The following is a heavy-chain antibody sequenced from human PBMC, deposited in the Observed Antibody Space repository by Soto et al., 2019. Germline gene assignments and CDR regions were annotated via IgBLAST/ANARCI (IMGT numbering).Heavy chain of an antibody. CDR1: GFTFSSYD. J-gene: IGHJ6*02. V-gene: IGHV3-13*01. CDR2: IGTAGDT. CDR3: SRARYSSISQYYYYGMDV. Sequence: PGGSLRLSCAASGFTFSSYDMHWVRQATGKGLEWVSAIGTAGDTYYPGSVKGRFSISRDNVKNSLYLQMNSLRAGDTAVYYCSRARYSSISQYYYYGMDVCGQGTTVTVSS. D-gene: IGHD6-13*01.